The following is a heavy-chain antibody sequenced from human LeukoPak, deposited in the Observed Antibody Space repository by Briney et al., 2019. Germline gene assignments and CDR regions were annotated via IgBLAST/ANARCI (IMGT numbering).Heavy chain of an antibody. D-gene: IGHD6-13*01. J-gene: IGHJ4*02. CDR3: ARVSSSRGAYDY. CDR1: GGSISSYY. V-gene: IGHV4-4*07. CDR2: IYTSGST. Sequence: RTSETLSLTCTVSGGSISSYYWSWIRQPAGKGLEWIGRIYTSGSTNYNPSLKSRVTMSVDTSKNQFSLKLSSVTAADTAVYYCARVSSSRGAYDYWGQGTLVTVSS.